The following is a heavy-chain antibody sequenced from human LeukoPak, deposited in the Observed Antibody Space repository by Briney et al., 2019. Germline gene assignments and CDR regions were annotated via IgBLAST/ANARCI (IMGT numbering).Heavy chain of an antibody. Sequence: GGSLRLSCAASGFTFSGYAMHWVRQAPGKGLEWVAVISYDGSNKYYADSVKGRFTISRDNSKNTLYLQMNSLRAEDMALYYCAKDHLSTVTPYFDYWGQGTLVTVSS. CDR1: GFTFSGYA. CDR2: ISYDGSNK. V-gene: IGHV3-30*04. D-gene: IGHD4-11*01. J-gene: IGHJ4*02. CDR3: AKDHLSTVTPYFDY.